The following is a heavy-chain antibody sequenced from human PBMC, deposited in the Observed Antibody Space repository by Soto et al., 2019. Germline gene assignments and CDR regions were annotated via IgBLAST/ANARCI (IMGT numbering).Heavy chain of an antibody. CDR3: ARDRVDCCGGSSWRSVEDT. CDR1: GYTFISYY. CDR2: INPSGGST. D-gene: IGHD2-15*01. J-gene: IGHJ5*01. Sequence: VASVKVACKAPGYTFISYYIHWVRQAPGQGLEWMGIINPSGGSTNYAQKFQGRVTMTRDTSTSTVYMELSSLRSEDTAVYYCARDRVDCCGGSSWRSVEDTWG. V-gene: IGHV1-46*01.